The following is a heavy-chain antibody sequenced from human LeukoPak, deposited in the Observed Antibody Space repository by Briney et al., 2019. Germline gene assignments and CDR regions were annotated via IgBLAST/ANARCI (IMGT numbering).Heavy chain of an antibody. Sequence: GGSLRLSCAVSGFTVSSNYMSWVRQAPGKGLEWVSVIYSDGSKYYKDSVKGRFTISRDNSKNTLYLQMNSLRAEDTSVYYCAKDANYIAVAGTYFDYWGQGTLVTVSS. CDR2: IYSDGSK. CDR1: GFTVSSNY. V-gene: IGHV3-53*01. J-gene: IGHJ4*02. CDR3: AKDANYIAVAGTYFDY. D-gene: IGHD6-19*01.